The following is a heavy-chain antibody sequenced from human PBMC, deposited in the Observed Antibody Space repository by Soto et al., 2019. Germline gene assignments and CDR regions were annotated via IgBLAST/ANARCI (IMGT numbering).Heavy chain of an antibody. D-gene: IGHD6-19*01. V-gene: IGHV1-18*01. Sequence: QVQLVQSGAEVKKPGASVKVSCKASGYSFNIYGISWVRQAPGQGLEWMGWISPNNGNTKYAQKFQGRVTMTADTSTKIAYMELRSLRSDDTAVYYCASRPALYNSVWLWLDPWGQGTLVTVSS. J-gene: IGHJ5*02. CDR3: ASRPALYNSVWLWLDP. CDR2: ISPNNGNT. CDR1: GYSFNIYG.